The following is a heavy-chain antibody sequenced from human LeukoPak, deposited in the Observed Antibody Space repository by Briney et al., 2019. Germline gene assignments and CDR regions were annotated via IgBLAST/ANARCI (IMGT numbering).Heavy chain of an antibody. V-gene: IGHV3-30*18. CDR3: AKSGGGYSSGWFY. CDR2: ISYDGSNK. Sequence: GGSLRLSCAASGFTFSRYGMHWVRQAPGKGLEWVAVISYDGSNKYYADSVKGRFTISRDNSKNTLYLQMNGLRAEDTAVYYCAKSGGGYSSGWFYWGQGTLVTVSS. D-gene: IGHD6-19*01. CDR1: GFTFSRYG. J-gene: IGHJ4*02.